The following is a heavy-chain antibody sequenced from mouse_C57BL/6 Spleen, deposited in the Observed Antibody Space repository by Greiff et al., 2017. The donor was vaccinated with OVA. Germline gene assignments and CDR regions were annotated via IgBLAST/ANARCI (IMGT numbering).Heavy chain of an antibody. CDR3: ARGYYYGSSYKGAMDY. J-gene: IGHJ4*01. CDR2: ILPGSGST. Sequence: QVQLQQSGAELMKPGASVKLSCKATGYTFTGYWIEWVKQRPGHGLEWIGEILPGSGSTNYNEKFKGKATFTADTSSTTAYMQLSSLTTEDSAIYYRARGYYYGSSYKGAMDYWGQGTAVTVSS. D-gene: IGHD1-1*01. V-gene: IGHV1-9*01. CDR1: GYTFTGYW.